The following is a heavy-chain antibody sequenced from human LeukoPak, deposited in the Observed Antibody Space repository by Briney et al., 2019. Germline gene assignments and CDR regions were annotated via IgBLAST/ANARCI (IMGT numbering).Heavy chain of an antibody. CDR3: ARTLDVEMATSYFDY. J-gene: IGHJ4*02. D-gene: IGHD5-24*01. CDR1: GYSISSGYY. V-gene: IGHV4-38-2*02. Sequence: SETLSLTCTVSGYSISSGYYWGWIRQPPGKGLEWIGSIYHSGSTYYNPSLKSRVTISVDTSKNQFSLKLSSVTAADTAVYYCARTLDVEMATSYFDYWGQGTLVTVSS. CDR2: IYHSGST.